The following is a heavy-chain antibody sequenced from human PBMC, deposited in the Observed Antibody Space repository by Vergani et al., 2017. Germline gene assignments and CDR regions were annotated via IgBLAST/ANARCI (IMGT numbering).Heavy chain of an antibody. D-gene: IGHD1-7*01. V-gene: IGHV2-5*04. CDR2: LYWNDDQ. Sequence: QITLKESGPTLVTPTQTLTLTCTFSGFSLNTRGVSVAWIRQPPGKALDWLALLYWNDDQHYSPSLNNRLTITKDTSKNHVVLTMTNMDYVDTGTYYCGYRKTVCGTTGCFYPFYYYYDLDVWGKGTTVTVSS. CDR1: GFSLNTRGVS. J-gene: IGHJ6*03. CDR3: GYRKTVCGTTGCFYPFYYYYDLDV.